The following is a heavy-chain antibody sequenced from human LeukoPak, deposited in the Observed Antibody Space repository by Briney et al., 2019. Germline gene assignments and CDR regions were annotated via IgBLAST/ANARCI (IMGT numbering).Heavy chain of an antibody. D-gene: IGHD3-10*01. CDR3: ARRGVEYYGSGSYYRFDY. CDR2: INTGNGNT. CDR1: GYTFTNYA. Sequence: GASVKVSCKASGYTFTNYALHWVRQAPGQRLEWMGWINTGNGNTKYSQKFQGRVTITRATSASTAYMELSSLRSEDTAVYYCARRGVEYYGSGSYYRFDYWGQGTLVTVSS. J-gene: IGHJ4*02. V-gene: IGHV1-3*04.